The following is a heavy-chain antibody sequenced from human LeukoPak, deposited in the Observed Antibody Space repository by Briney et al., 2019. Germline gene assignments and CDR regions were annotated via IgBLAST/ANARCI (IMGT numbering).Heavy chain of an antibody. D-gene: IGHD3-10*01. CDR3: ARKVGSGSYYKVYYYYGMDV. J-gene: IGHJ6*02. CDR2: ISRSVSTI. Sequence: PGGSLRLSCAASGFTFSSYEMNWVRQPPGKGREWVSYISRSVSTIYYAASVKGRFTISRDNATNSLYLQMSSLRAEDTAVYYCARKVGSGSYYKVYYYYGMDVWGQGTTVTVSS. CDR1: GFTFSSYE. V-gene: IGHV3-48*03.